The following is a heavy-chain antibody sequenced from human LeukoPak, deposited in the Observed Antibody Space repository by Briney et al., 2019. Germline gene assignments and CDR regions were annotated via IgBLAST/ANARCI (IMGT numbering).Heavy chain of an antibody. CDR3: ARSPDYYDSSGYYYRGYYGMDV. V-gene: IGHV3-21*01. CDR2: ISSSSYI. Sequence: PGGSLRLSCAASGFTFSSYSMNWVRQAPGKGLEWVSSISSSSYIYYADSVKGRFTISRDNAKNSLYLQMNSLRAEDTAVYYCARSPDYYDSSGYYYRGYYGMDVWGQGTTVTVSS. J-gene: IGHJ6*02. D-gene: IGHD3-22*01. CDR1: GFTFSSYS.